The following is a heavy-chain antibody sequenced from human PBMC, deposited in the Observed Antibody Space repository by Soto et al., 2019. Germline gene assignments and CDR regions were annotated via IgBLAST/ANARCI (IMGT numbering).Heavy chain of an antibody. CDR2: TYWDDDK. CDR3: AHIDPEIVTVGGHGGFDY. CDR1: GFSLTSGVG. Sequence: QITLKESGPTLVRPPQTLTLTCTFSGFSLTSGVGVGWIRQPPGKALEWLALTYWDDDKRYSPSLKNRLTITKEPSKHQGVLTMTNVGPVDTATYFCAHIDPEIVTVGGHGGFDYWGQGTLVTVSS. D-gene: IGHD5-12*01. J-gene: IGHJ4*02. V-gene: IGHV2-5*02.